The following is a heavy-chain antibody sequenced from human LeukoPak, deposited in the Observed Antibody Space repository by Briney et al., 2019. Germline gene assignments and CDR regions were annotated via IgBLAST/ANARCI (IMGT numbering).Heavy chain of an antibody. CDR3: ARTSSLTPTPSFDY. CDR1: GFTFSSYA. D-gene: IGHD2-15*01. Sequence: GGSLRLSCAASGFTFSSYAMNWVRQAPGKGLEWVSSISSSSTYIYYADSLKGRFTISRDSAKNSLFLQMNSLRAEDTAVYYCARTSSLTPTPSFDYWGQGTLVTVSS. J-gene: IGHJ4*02. CDR2: ISSSSTYI. V-gene: IGHV3-21*01.